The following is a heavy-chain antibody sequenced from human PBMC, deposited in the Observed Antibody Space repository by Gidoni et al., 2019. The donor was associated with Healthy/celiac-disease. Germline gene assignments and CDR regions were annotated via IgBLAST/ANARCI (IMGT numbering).Heavy chain of an antibody. D-gene: IGHD3-3*01. J-gene: IGHJ4*02. Sequence: EVQLVESGGGVVQPGGSLRLSCAASGFTFDAYAMHWVRQAPGKGLEWVSLISGDGVSTYYADSVKGRFTISRDNSKNSLYLQMNSLRTEDTALYYCAKRADYDFWSGLPDYWGQGTLVTVSS. CDR3: AKRADYDFWSGLPDY. CDR1: GFTFDAYA. CDR2: ISGDGVST. V-gene: IGHV3-43*02.